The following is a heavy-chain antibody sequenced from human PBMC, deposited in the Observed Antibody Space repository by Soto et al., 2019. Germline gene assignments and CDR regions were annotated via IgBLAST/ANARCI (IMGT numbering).Heavy chain of an antibody. CDR2: ISAYNGNT. CDR1: GYTFTSYG. J-gene: IGHJ3*02. Sequence: QVQLVQSGAEVKKPGASVKVSCKASGYTFTSYGIIWVRQAPGQGLEWMGWISAYNGNTNYAQKLQGRVTMTTDTSTSTAYMELRSLRSDDTAVYYCASVRITMVRGVIRPGAFDIWGQGTMVTVSS. V-gene: IGHV1-18*01. D-gene: IGHD3-10*01. CDR3: ASVRITMVRGVIRPGAFDI.